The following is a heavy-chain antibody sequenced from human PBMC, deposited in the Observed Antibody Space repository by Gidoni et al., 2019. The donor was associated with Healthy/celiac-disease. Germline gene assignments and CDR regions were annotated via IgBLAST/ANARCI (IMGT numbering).Heavy chain of an antibody. J-gene: IGHJ4*02. CDR3: AKLTTFRELPPSSGWYGGFDY. CDR1: GFTFSRYA. CDR2: ISGSGGST. Sequence: EVQLLESVGGLVQPGGSLRLSCAASGFTFSRYAMRWFRQAPGKGLEWVSAISGSGGSTYYAASVKGRFTISRDNSKNTLYLQMNSLRAEDTAVYYCAKLTTFRELPPSSGWYGGFDYWGQGTLVTVSS. D-gene: IGHD6-19*01. V-gene: IGHV3-23*01.